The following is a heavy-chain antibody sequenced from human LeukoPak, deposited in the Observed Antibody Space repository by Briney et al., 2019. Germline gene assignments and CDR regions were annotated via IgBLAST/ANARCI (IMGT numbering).Heavy chain of an antibody. CDR2: IRYDGSNT. D-gene: IGHD2-2*01. CDR3: AKDGVPVYYYYLDV. CDR1: GFTFSTYG. V-gene: IGHV3-30*02. J-gene: IGHJ6*03. Sequence: PGGSLRLSCAASGFTFSTYGMHWVRQAPGKGLECVAFIRYDGSNTYYADSVKGRFTISRGNSKNTLYLQMNSLRAEDTAVYYCAKDGVPVYYYYLDVWGKGTTVTISS.